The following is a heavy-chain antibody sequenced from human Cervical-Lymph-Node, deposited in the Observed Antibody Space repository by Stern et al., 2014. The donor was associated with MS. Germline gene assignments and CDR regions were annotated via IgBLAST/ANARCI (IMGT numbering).Heavy chain of an antibody. CDR3: ARQTTAWASDV. D-gene: IGHD1-14*01. CDR2: IYPGDAET. CDR1: GYNFSIYW. V-gene: IGHV5-51*01. J-gene: IGHJ4*02. Sequence: EVQLVESGAELIRPGESLRISCKASGYNFSIYWIAWVRQMPGKGLEWMGIIYPGDAETRYGPSFQGRVTMSADKSTSTAYLQWSSLNASDTAMYFCARQTTAWASDVWGQGTLVTVSS.